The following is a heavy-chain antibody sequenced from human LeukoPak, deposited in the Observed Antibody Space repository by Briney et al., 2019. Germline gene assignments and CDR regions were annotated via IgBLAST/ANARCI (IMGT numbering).Heavy chain of an antibody. CDR3: ARETSQKGAHYMDV. D-gene: IGHD3-16*01. V-gene: IGHV4-30-4*07. CDR1: GGSISSGGYS. J-gene: IGHJ6*03. Sequence: PSETLSLTCAVSGGSISSGGYSWSWIRQPPGKGLEWIGYIYYSGSTYYNPSLKSRVTISVDTFKNQFSLKLSSVTAADTAVYYCARETSQKGAHYMDVWGKGTTVTISS. CDR2: IYYSGST.